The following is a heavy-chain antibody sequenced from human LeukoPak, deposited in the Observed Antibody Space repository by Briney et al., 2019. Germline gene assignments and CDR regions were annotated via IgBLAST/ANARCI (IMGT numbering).Heavy chain of an antibody. V-gene: IGHV3-48*03. Sequence: PGGSLRLSCAASGFTFSSYEMNWVRQAPGKGREGVSYISSSGSTIYYADSVKGRFTISRDNAKNSLYLQMNSLRAEDTAVYYCARDAMVRGVISRWDYWGQGTLVTVSS. J-gene: IGHJ4*02. CDR1: GFTFSSYE. CDR3: ARDAMVRGVISRWDY. D-gene: IGHD3-10*01. CDR2: ISSSGSTI.